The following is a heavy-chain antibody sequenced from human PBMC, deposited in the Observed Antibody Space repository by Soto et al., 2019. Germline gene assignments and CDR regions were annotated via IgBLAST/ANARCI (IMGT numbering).Heavy chain of an antibody. CDR1: GYSFSSYW. CDR3: ARSPRGDEPSPYACFDS. D-gene: IGHD2-21*02. CDR2: IYPGDSDT. V-gene: IGHV5-51*01. J-gene: IGHJ5*01. Sequence: GESLKISCKASGYSFSSYWIAWVRHKPGQGLEWLGIIYPGDSDTRRSPSFHGQGTISADRSTNTAYLQFNSLKASDTATYYCARSPRGDEPSPYACFDSCGQGTPVTVSS.